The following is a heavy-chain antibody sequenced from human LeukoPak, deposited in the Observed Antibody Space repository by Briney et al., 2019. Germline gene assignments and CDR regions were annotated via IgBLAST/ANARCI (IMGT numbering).Heavy chain of an antibody. D-gene: IGHD2-21*02. J-gene: IGHJ5*02. Sequence: ASVTVSFKASGYTFTDYYMHWVRQAPGQGLEWMGWINPNSGGTNYAQKLQGRVTMTRDTSISTAYMELSRLRSDDTAVYYCARVGPIYCGGDCSSRDWFDPWGQGTLVTVSS. V-gene: IGHV1-2*02. CDR2: INPNSGGT. CDR3: ARVGPIYCGGDCSSRDWFDP. CDR1: GYTFTDYY.